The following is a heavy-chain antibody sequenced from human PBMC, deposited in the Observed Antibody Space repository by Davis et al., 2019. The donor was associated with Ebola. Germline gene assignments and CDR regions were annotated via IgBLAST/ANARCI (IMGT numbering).Heavy chain of an antibody. J-gene: IGHJ5*01. CDR1: GGSFSEYF. CDR2: ISHNNGYT. Sequence: SQTLSLTCGVSGGSFSEYFWSWIRQPPEKGLEWIGEISHNNGYTNYNPSLRSRVAISVDSSKNQFSLKITSVTAADTATYYCARTTKTNIEDSGLGYNSFDSWGQGVLVSVSS. V-gene: IGHV4-34*01. D-gene: IGHD2/OR15-2a*01. CDR3: ARTTKTNIEDSGLGYNSFDS.